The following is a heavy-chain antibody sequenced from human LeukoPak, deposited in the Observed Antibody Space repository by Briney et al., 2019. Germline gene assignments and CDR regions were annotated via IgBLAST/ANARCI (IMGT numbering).Heavy chain of an antibody. CDR1: GGSFSGYY. CDR2: INHSGST. Sequence: PSETLSLTCAVYGGSFSGYYWSWIRQPPGKGLEWIGEINHSGSTNYNPSLKSRVTISVDKSKNQFSLKLSSVTAADTAVYYCARLGFDYPFDYWGQGTLVTVSS. V-gene: IGHV4-34*01. D-gene: IGHD3-9*01. CDR3: ARLGFDYPFDY. J-gene: IGHJ4*02.